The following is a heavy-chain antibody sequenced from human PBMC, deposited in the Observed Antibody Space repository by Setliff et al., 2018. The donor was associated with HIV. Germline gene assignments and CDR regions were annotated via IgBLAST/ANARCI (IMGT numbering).Heavy chain of an antibody. CDR2: INHSGST. CDR1: GFTFSSYW. V-gene: IGHV4-34*01. D-gene: IGHD3-22*01. Sequence: PGGSLRLSCAASGFTFSSYWMSWIRQPPGKGLEWIGEINHSGSTNYNPSLKSRVTISVDTSKNQFSLKLNSVTAADTAVYYCARENGWLFGWFDPWGQGTPVTVSS. J-gene: IGHJ5*02. CDR3: ARENGWLFGWFDP.